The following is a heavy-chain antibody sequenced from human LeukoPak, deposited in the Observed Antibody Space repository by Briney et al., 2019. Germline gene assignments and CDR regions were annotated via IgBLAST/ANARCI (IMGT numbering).Heavy chain of an antibody. CDR2: IWYDGSNK. Sequence: PGGSLRLSCAASGFTFSSYGMHWVCQAPGKGLEWVAVIWYDGSNKYYADSVKGRFTISRDNSKNTLYLQMNSLRAEDTAVYYCARDRIAAAGSLDYWGQGTLVTVSS. CDR3: ARDRIAAAGSLDY. CDR1: GFTFSSYG. D-gene: IGHD6-13*01. V-gene: IGHV3-33*01. J-gene: IGHJ4*02.